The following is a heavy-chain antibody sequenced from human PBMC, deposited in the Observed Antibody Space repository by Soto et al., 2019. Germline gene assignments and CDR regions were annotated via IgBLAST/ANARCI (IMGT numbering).Heavy chain of an antibody. J-gene: IGHJ4*02. Sequence: SGPTLVNPTQTLTLTCTFSGFSLSTSGVGVGWIRQPPGKALEWLALIYWNDDKRYSPSLKSRLTITKDTSKNQVVLTMTNMDPVDTATYYCARGLVYYDSSGYDTSDYFDYWGQGALVTVSS. CDR3: ARGLVYYDSSGYDTSDYFDY. D-gene: IGHD3-22*01. CDR2: IYWNDDK. CDR1: GFSLSTSGVG. V-gene: IGHV2-5*01.